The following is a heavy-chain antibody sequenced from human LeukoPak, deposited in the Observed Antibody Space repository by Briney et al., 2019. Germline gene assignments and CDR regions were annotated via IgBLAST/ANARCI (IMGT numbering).Heavy chain of an antibody. CDR3: AKSMTLQWRGFFDL. J-gene: IGHJ2*01. Sequence: GGSLRLSCAASGFTFSTYAMSWVRQAPGKGLVWVSTISDSGANTYYADSVRGRFTISRDNSKNTLYLQKNSLRADDTAIYYCAKSMTLQWRGFFDLWGRGTHVTVSS. CDR1: GFTFSTYA. CDR2: ISDSGANT. D-gene: IGHD6-19*01. V-gene: IGHV3-23*01.